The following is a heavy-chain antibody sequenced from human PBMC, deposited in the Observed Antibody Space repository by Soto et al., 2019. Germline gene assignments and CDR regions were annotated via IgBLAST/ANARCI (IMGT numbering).Heavy chain of an antibody. CDR1: GGSISSYY. J-gene: IGHJ3*02. D-gene: IGHD3-22*01. Sequence: SETLSLTCTVPGGSISSYYWSWIRQPPGKGLEWIGYIYYSGSTNYNPSLKSRVTISVDTSKNQFSLKLSSVTAADTAVYYCARGPDSTGYPSDAFDIWGQGTMVTVSS. CDR2: IYYSGST. V-gene: IGHV4-59*01. CDR3: ARGPDSTGYPSDAFDI.